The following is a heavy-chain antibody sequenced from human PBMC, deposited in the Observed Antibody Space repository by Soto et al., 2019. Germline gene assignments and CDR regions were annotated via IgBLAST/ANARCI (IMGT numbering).Heavy chain of an antibody. D-gene: IGHD3-10*01. Sequence: GGSLRLSCAASGFTVSSNYMSWVRQAPGKGLEWVSVIYSGGSTYYADSVKGRFTISRDNSKNTLYLQMNSLRAEDTAVYYCARTWFNSPPRGAYGTDVWGKGTTVTVSS. CDR1: GFTVSSNY. V-gene: IGHV3-53*01. J-gene: IGHJ6*04. CDR3: ARTWFNSPPRGAYGTDV. CDR2: IYSGGST.